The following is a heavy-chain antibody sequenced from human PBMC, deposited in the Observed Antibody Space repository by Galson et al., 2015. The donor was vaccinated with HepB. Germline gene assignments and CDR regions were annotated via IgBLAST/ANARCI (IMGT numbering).Heavy chain of an antibody. CDR2: ISAGSYST. CDR1: GFTFSSYA. J-gene: IGHJ4*02. CDR3: VKGSRYQLPNPFDY. D-gene: IGHD2-2*01. V-gene: IGHV3-23*01. Sequence: SLRLSCAASGFTFSSYAMSWVRQAPGKGLDWVSSISAGSYSTYYADSVRGRFTISRDNSKNTLYLQMSSLTAEDTALYYCVKGSRYQLPNPFDYWGQGTPVTVSS.